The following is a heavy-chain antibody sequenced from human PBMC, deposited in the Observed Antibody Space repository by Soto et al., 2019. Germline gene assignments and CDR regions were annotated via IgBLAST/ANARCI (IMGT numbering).Heavy chain of an antibody. Sequence: GGSLRLSCAASGFTYSFYSLTWVRQAPGKGLEWLSYISSISSTIYYADSVRGRFTISRDNANNSLYLQMNSLRDEDSATYYCARDLALAGNYWGQGVLVTVSS. V-gene: IGHV3-48*02. J-gene: IGHJ4*02. CDR3: ARDLALAGNY. CDR2: ISSISSTI. CDR1: GFTYSFYS. D-gene: IGHD6-19*01.